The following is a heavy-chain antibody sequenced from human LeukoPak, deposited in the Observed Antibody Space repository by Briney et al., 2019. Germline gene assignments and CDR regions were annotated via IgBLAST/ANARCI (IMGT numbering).Heavy chain of an antibody. J-gene: IGHJ4*02. CDR3: ARESLGNYYDSSGYYYYFDY. CDR1: GYTFTGYY. Sequence: ASVKVSCKASGYTFTGYYMHWVRQAPGQGLEWMGWINPNSGGTNYAQKFQGRVSMTRETSISTAYMELSRLRSDDTAVYYCARESLGNYYDSSGYYYYFDYWGQGTLVTVSS. CDR2: INPNSGGT. V-gene: IGHV1-2*02. D-gene: IGHD3-22*01.